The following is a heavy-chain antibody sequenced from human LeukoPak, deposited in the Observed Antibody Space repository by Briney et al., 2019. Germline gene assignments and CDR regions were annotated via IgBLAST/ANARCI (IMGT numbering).Heavy chain of an antibody. V-gene: IGHV5-51*01. Sequence: GESLKISCKGSGYSFTSYWIGWVRQMPGKGLEWVVIIYPGDSDTRYSPSFQGQVTISADKSISTAYLQWSSLKASDTAMYHCARHLSGYDPAFDIWGQGTMVTVSS. J-gene: IGHJ3*02. CDR3: ARHLSGYDPAFDI. CDR2: IYPGDSDT. D-gene: IGHD5-12*01. CDR1: GYSFTSYW.